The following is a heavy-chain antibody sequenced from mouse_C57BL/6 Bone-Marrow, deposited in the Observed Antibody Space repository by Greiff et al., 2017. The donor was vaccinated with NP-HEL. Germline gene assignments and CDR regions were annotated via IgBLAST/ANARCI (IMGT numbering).Heavy chain of an antibody. CDR2: ISSGSSTI. V-gene: IGHV5-17*01. J-gene: IGHJ2*01. CDR1: GFTFSDYG. CDR3: ARREDGYDGFDY. D-gene: IGHD2-2*01. Sequence: EVKLVESGGGLVKPGGSLKLSCAASGFTFSDYGMHWVRQAPEKGLEWVAYISSGSSTIYYADTVKGRFTISRDNAKNTLFLQMTSLRSEDTAMYYCARREDGYDGFDYWGQGTTLTVSS.